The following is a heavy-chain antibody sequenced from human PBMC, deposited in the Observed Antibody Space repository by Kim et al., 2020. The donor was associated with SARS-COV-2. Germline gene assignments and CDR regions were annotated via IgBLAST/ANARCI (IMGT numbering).Heavy chain of an antibody. Sequence: SETLSLTCTVSGGSISSSSYYWGWIRQPPGKGLEWIGSIYYSGSTYYNPSLKSRVTISVDTSKNQFSLKLSSVTAADTAVYYCARAFENYYYYHGMDVWGQGTTVTVSS. CDR2: IYYSGST. CDR3: ARAFENYYYYHGMDV. V-gene: IGHV4-39*07. J-gene: IGHJ6*02. CDR1: GGSISSSSYY.